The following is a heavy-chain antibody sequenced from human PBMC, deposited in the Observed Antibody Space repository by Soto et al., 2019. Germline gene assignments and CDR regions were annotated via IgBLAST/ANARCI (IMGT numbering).Heavy chain of an antibody. CDR3: AKAGEGIRGSAMFLAF. D-gene: IGHD2-15*01. V-gene: IGHV3-53*01. Sequence: RLPWSVSCGTIRSSGVSWILKAKIKGLQWDSVMYSAGSTYYANSVKGRVTISRDISTNMVYLQMISLTDADRAVYYCAKAGEGIRGSAMFLAFWGKGSLDTGSS. CDR1: CGTIRSSG. J-gene: IGHJ4*02. CDR2: MYSAGST.